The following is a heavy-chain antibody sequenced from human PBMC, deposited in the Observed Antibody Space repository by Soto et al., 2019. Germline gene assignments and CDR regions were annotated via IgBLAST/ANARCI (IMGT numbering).Heavy chain of an antibody. D-gene: IGHD2-2*01. J-gene: IGHJ6*03. CDR2: ISSSSSYI. CDR3: ARADIVVVPAARDYYYMDV. CDR1: GFTFSSYS. V-gene: IGHV3-21*01. Sequence: GGSLRLSCAASGFTFSSYSMNWVRQAPGKGLEWVSSISSSSSYIYYADSVKGRFTISRDNAKNSLYLQMNSLRAEDTAVYYCARADIVVVPAARDYYYMDVWGKGTTVTVSS.